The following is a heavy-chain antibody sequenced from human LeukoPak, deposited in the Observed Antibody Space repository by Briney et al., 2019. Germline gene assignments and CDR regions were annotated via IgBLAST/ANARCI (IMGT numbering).Heavy chain of an antibody. CDR1: GGSINSYY. Sequence: SETLSLTCTVSGGSINSYYWSWIRQPPGKGLEWIGYIYYSGSTKYNPSLKSRVTISVDTSKNQFSLKLRSVTAADTAVYYCARQVPGYCSSGSRPGHFDCWGQGALVTVSS. J-gene: IGHJ4*02. CDR2: IYYSGST. D-gene: IGHD2-15*01. CDR3: ARQVPGYCSSGSRPGHFDC. V-gene: IGHV4-59*08.